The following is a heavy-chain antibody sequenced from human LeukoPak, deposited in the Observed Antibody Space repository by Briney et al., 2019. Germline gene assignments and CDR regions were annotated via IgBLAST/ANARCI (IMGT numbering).Heavy chain of an antibody. CDR3: ARGMAGTPPFDY. CDR1: GGTFSSYA. D-gene: IGHD1-1*01. CDR2: IIPILGIA. Sequence: SVKVSCKASGGTFSSYAISWVRQAPGQGLEWMGRIIPILGIANYAQKFQGRVTITADKSTSTAYMELSSLRSEDTAVYYCARGMAGTPPFDYWGQGTLVTVSS. V-gene: IGHV1-69*04. J-gene: IGHJ4*02.